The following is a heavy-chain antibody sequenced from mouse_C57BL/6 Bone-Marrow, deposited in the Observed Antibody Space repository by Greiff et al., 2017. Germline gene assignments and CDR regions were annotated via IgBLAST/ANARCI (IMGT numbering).Heavy chain of an antibody. D-gene: IGHD2-1*01. Sequence: EVKLVESGAELVRPGASVKLSCTASGFNIKDDYMHWVKQRPEQGLEWIGWIDPENGDTEYASKFQGKATITADTSSNTAYLQLSSLTSEDTAVYYGTTLTTMVTFYAMDYWGQGTSVTVSS. CDR1: GFNIKDDY. CDR3: TTLTTMVTFYAMDY. V-gene: IGHV14-4*01. J-gene: IGHJ4*01. CDR2: IDPENGDT.